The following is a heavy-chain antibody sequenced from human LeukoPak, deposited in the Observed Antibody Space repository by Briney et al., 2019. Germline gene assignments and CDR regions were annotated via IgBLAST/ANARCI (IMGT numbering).Heavy chain of an antibody. J-gene: IGHJ4*02. CDR1: GGSISSYY. CDR3: ARENYDFWSGYFDY. CDR2: IYTSGST. Sequence: SETLSLTCTVSGGSISSYYWSWIRQPPGKGLEWIGRIYTSGSTNYNPSLKSRVTISVDTSKNQFSLKLSSVTAADTAAYYCARENYDFWSGYFDYWGQGTLVTVSS. D-gene: IGHD3-3*01. V-gene: IGHV4-4*08.